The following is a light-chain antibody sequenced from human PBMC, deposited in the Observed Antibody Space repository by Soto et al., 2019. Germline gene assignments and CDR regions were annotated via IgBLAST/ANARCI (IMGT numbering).Light chain of an antibody. Sequence: EIVMTQSPATLSVSPGERATLSCRASQSVSSNLAWYQQKPGQAPRLLIYGASTRATGIPARFSGSGSGTEFTLTISSLQSEAFAVYYCQQYNNWPHLTFGGGTKVEIK. CDR2: GAS. CDR1: QSVSSN. V-gene: IGKV3-15*01. J-gene: IGKJ4*01. CDR3: QQYNNWPHLT.